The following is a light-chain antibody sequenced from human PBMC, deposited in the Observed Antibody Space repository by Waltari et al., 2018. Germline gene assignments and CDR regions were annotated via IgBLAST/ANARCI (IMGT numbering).Light chain of an antibody. CDR1: QNIGRW. CDR3: QQYNNYWT. V-gene: IGKV1-5*03. CDR2: QAS. J-gene: IGKJ1*01. Sequence: DIQMTQSPSTLSASVGDRVTITCRASQNIGRWLAWYQQKPGKAPKLLIYQASSLESGVPPRFSGNGAGTEFTFTISSLQTDDFATYYCQQYNNYWTFGQGTKVEIK.